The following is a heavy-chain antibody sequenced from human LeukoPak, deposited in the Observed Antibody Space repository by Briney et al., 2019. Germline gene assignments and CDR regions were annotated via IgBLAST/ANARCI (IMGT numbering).Heavy chain of an antibody. CDR2: IYYSGST. CDR3: ARGWQYLVFPGDY. D-gene: IGHD6-13*01. J-gene: IGHJ4*02. CDR1: GGTISSYY. Sequence: SETLSLTCTVSGGTISSYYWSWIRQPPGKGLEWIGYIYYSGSTNYNPSLKSRVTISVDTSKNQFSLKLSSVTAADTAVYYCARGWQYLVFPGDYWGQGTLVTVSS. V-gene: IGHV4-59*08.